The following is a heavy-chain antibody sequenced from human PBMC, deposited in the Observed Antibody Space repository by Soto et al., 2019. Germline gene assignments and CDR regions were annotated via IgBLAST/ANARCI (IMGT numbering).Heavy chain of an antibody. J-gene: IGHJ4*02. CDR1: GFTFRSYW. CDR3: ARDHIVATIVFEY. V-gene: IGHV3-7*01. CDR2: INQDGSEK. D-gene: IGHD5-12*01. Sequence: GSLRLSCGASGFTFRSYWMSWVRQAPGKGLEWVANINQDGSEKYYVDSVKGRFTISRDNAKNSVYLQMNSLGAEDTAVYYCARDHIVATIVFEYWGQGTLVTVSS.